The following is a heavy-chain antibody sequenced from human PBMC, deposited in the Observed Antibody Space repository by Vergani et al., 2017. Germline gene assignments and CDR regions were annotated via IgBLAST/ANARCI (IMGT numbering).Heavy chain of an antibody. Sequence: QVQLQESGPGLVKPSETLSLTCTVSGGSVSSGSYYWSWIRQPPGKGLEWFGYIYYSGSTNYNPALKSGVTISVDTSKNQFSLKLSAVTAADTAVYYCARAYSDFWSAFDYWGQGTLVTVSS. D-gene: IGHD3-3*01. CDR3: ARAYSDFWSAFDY. V-gene: IGHV4-61*01. J-gene: IGHJ4*02. CDR1: GGSVSSGSYY. CDR2: IYYSGST.